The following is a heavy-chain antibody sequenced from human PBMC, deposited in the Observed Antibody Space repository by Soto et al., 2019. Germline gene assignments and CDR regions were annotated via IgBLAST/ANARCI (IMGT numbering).Heavy chain of an antibody. CDR3: ARDFAGRGPFDP. CDR2: VYYTGTT. J-gene: IGHJ5*01. D-gene: IGHD1-26*01. V-gene: IGHV4-59*01. CDR1: NVSIKSSY. Sequence: QVMLQESGPGLVKPSETLSLTCSVSNVSIKSSYWNWIRQPPGRGLEWIGFVYYTGTTKYNPSLKSRFTISVDTSKNEFSLKLTSVTSADTAFYFCARDFAGRGPFDPWGPGTLVTVSS.